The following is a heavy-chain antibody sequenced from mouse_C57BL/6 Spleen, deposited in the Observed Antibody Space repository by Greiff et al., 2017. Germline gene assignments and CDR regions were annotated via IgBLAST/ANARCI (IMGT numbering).Heavy chain of an antibody. J-gene: IGHJ4*01. Sequence: QVQLQQSGAELMKPGASVKLSCKATGYTFPGYWIAWVKQRPGHGLEWIGEILPGSGSTNYNEKFKGKATFTADTSSNTAYMQLSSLTTEDSAIYDGARGLPVYAMRCCGEGASVTVSS. CDR3: ARGLPVYAMRC. V-gene: IGHV1-9*01. CDR1: GYTFPGYW. CDR2: ILPGSGST. D-gene: IGHD2-1*01.